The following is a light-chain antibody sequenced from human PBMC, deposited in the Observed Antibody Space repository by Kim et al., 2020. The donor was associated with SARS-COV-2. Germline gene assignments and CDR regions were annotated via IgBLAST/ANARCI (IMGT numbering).Light chain of an antibody. CDR3: QQYNDWRLIT. CDR2: GAI. CDR1: QSVSSN. Sequence: VMTQSPATLSVSPGERVTLSCRASQSVSSNLAWYQQKPGQAPRLLISGAINRATGVPARIRGGGCGTEFTLTISGLQSEDSAVYYCQQYNDWRLITFGQGTRLEIK. J-gene: IGKJ5*01. V-gene: IGKV3-15*01.